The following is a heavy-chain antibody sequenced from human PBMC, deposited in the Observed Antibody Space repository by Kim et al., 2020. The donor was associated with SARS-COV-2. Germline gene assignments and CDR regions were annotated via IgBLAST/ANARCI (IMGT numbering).Heavy chain of an antibody. CDR2: IYYSGST. CDR3: ARHLWSPYYYGMDV. J-gene: IGHJ6*02. V-gene: IGHV4-59*08. D-gene: IGHD3-10*01. Sequence: SETLSLTCTVSGGSISSYYWSWIRQPPGKGLEWIGYIYYSGSTNYNPSLKSRVTISVDTSKNQFSLKLSSVTAADTAVYYCARHLWSPYYYGMDVWGQGTTVTVSS. CDR1: GGSISSYY.